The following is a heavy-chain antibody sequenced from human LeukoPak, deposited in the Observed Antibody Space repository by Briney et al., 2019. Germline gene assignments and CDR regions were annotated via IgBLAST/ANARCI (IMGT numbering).Heavy chain of an antibody. J-gene: IGHJ3*02. Sequence: GGSLRLSCAASGFTFSSYSMTWVRQALGKGLEWVSYISSSTNTIYYGESVKGRFTISRDNAQNSLYLQMSSLRDDDTGVYYCARDRTFKDAFDMWGQGTMVTVSS. CDR2: ISSSTNTI. CDR3: ARDRTFKDAFDM. CDR1: GFTFSSYS. D-gene: IGHD1-1*01. V-gene: IGHV3-48*02.